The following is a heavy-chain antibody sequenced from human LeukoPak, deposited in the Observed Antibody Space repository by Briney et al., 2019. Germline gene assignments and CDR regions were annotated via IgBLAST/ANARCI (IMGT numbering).Heavy chain of an antibody. D-gene: IGHD6-13*01. Sequence: GGSLRLSCVASGFRFSNYWMSWVRQAPGKGLEWVSSIGVTAGGTYYADSVMGRFTISRDISKNTLYLQMNSLRADDTAVYFCAKSGSPISSSSSYLWFDPWGQGTLVTVSS. CDR1: GFRFSNYW. CDR2: IGVTAGGT. J-gene: IGHJ5*02. V-gene: IGHV3-23*01. CDR3: AKSGSPISSSSSYLWFDP.